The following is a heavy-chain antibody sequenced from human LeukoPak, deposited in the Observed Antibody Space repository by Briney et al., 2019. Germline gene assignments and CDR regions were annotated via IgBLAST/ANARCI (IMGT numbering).Heavy chain of an antibody. Sequence: GASLRLSCAASGFTFSSYAMSWVRQAPGKGLEWVSAISGSGGSTYYADSVKGRFTISRDNSKNTLYLQMNSPRAEDTAVYYCAKDLNWNRYYYYYGMDVWGQGTTVTVSS. J-gene: IGHJ6*02. D-gene: IGHD1-20*01. CDR2: ISGSGGST. CDR1: GFTFSSYA. V-gene: IGHV3-23*01. CDR3: AKDLNWNRYYYYYGMDV.